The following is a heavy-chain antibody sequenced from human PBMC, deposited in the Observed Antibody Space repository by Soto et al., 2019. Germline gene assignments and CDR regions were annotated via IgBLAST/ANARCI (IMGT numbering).Heavy chain of an antibody. CDR2: VYNSGST. V-gene: IGHV4-59*01. D-gene: IGHD2-8*01. J-gene: IGHJ4*02. CDR1: GGSISSNY. CDR3: ARSTCIRLVDY. Sequence: SGTLSLTCTVSGGSISSNYWTWIRQPPGKGLAWIGYVYNSGSTNYNPSLKSRVTISVDTSKNQFSLKLSSVTAADTAVYFCARSTCIRLVDYWCQGPLVS.